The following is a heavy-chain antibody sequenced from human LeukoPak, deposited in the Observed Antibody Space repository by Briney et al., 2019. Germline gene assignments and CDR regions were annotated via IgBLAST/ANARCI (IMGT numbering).Heavy chain of an antibody. V-gene: IGHV4-59*01. D-gene: IGHD2-2*01. J-gene: IGHJ5*01. CDR3: ARGGPSSRWFDS. CDR1: GVSISRDH. Sequence: SETLSLTCTVSGVSISRDHWSWIRQSPGRGLEWIGYLFNGGTTDYNPSLKSRITISVDTSRNQFSLNLNSVTTADTAVSYCARGGPSSRWFDSWGQGTLVTVSA. CDR2: LFNGGTT.